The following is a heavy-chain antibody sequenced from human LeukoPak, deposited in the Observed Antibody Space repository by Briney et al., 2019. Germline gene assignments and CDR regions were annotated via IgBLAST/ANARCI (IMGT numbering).Heavy chain of an antibody. D-gene: IGHD3-22*01. V-gene: IGHV4-39*07. CDR3: ASPNDSSGYYRFDY. CDR2: IYYSGST. Sequence: SETLSLTCTVSGGSISSSSYYWGWIRQPPGTGLEWIGSIYYSGSTYYNPSLKSRVTISVDTSKNQFSLKLSSVTAADTAVYYCASPNDSSGYYRFDYWGQGTLVTVSS. J-gene: IGHJ4*02. CDR1: GGSISSSSYY.